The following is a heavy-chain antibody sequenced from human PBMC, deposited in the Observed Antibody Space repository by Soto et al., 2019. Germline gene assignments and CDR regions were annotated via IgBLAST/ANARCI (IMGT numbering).Heavy chain of an antibody. Sequence: ASVKVSCKASGYTFTSYGISWVRQAPGQGLEWMGWISAYNGNTNYAQKLQGRVTMTTDTSTSTAYMELRSLRSDDTAVYYCAGGTYIEAAAPFDYWGKGTLVTVSS. D-gene: IGHD6-13*01. CDR1: GYTFTSYG. CDR2: ISAYNGNT. CDR3: AGGTYIEAAAPFDY. V-gene: IGHV1-18*01. J-gene: IGHJ4*02.